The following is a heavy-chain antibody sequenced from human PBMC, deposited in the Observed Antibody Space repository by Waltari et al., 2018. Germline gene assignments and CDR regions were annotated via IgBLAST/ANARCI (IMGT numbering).Heavy chain of an antibody. J-gene: IGHJ2*01. CDR1: GYTFTSYG. CDR3: ARERDVLVVYAMDDL. V-gene: IGHV1-18*01. CDR2: ISAYKGNT. Sequence: QVQLVQSGAEVKKPGASVKVSCKASGYTFTSYGISWVRQAPGQGLEWMGWISAYKGNTNYAQKLQGIVTMTTDTSTSTAYMELRSLRSDDTAVYYCARERDVLVVYAMDDLWGRGTLVTVSS. D-gene: IGHD2-8*02.